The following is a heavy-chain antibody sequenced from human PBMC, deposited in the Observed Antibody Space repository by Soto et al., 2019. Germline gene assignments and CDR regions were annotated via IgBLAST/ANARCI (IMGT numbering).Heavy chain of an antibody. D-gene: IGHD5-18*01. J-gene: IGHJ4*02. CDR2: ISAYNGNT. CDR3: ARGSVGYGSYYFDY. CDR1: GYTFTNYG. Sequence: VASVKVSCKASGYTFTNYGITWVRQAPGQGLEWMGWISAYNGNTNYAQKLQGRVTMTTDTPTSTAYMELRSLRSDDTAVYYCARGSVGYGSYYFDYWGQGTLVTVSS. V-gene: IGHV1-18*04.